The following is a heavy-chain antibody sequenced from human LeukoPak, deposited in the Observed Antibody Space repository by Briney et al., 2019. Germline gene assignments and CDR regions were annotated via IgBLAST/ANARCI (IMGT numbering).Heavy chain of an antibody. CDR2: INPNSGGT. J-gene: IGHJ4*02. CDR1: GYTFTGYY. V-gene: IGHV1-2*02. CDR3: ARGITMVRGEDY. Sequence: ASVKVSCKASGYTFTGYYMHWVRQAPGQGLEWMGWINPNSGGTNYAQTFQGRVTMTRDTSISTDYMELSRLRSAYTAVYYCARGITMVRGEDYWGQGTLVTVSS. D-gene: IGHD3-10*01.